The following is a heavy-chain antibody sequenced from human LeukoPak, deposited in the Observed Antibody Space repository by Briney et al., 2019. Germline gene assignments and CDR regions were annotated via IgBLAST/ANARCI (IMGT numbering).Heavy chain of an antibody. Sequence: SETLSLTCTVSGYSIASGYYWGWIRQAPGKRLEWIGNIYYNGIAYYNPSLKSRVSISVDTSKNRISLKVTSVTAADTAMYYCARGGPSDHWGRGTLVTVSS. CDR2: IYYNGIA. J-gene: IGHJ4*02. CDR1: GYSIASGYY. V-gene: IGHV4-38-2*02. CDR3: ARGGPSDH.